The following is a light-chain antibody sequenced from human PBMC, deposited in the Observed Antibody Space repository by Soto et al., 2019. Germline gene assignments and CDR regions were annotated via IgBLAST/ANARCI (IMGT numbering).Light chain of an antibody. CDR1: SSDVGGYSF. Sequence: QSALTQPPSASGSPGQSVTISCTGTSSDVGGYSFVSWYQHHAGKAPKLIIYDVTKRPSGVSDRFSGSQLGNTAFLTVSGLQAEDEADYFCSSYAGANFYVFGTGTKLTVL. V-gene: IGLV2-8*01. CDR3: SSYAGANFYV. CDR2: DVT. J-gene: IGLJ1*01.